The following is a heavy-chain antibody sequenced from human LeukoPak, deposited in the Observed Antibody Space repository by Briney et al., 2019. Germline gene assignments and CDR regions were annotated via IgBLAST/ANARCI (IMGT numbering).Heavy chain of an antibody. Sequence: SVNVSFKSSGYTYSDYYIHWVRQPPCQGLAYVGFITPKSGDTYSLRRLRDRVTITRHASISTAYMELSSLRSDDTAVYFCARVRLADERAWAGWGQGTLVTVSS. CDR3: ARVRLADERAWAG. V-gene: IGHV1-2*02. J-gene: IGHJ1*01. CDR1: GYTYSDYY. D-gene: IGHD1-1*01. CDR2: ITPKSGDT.